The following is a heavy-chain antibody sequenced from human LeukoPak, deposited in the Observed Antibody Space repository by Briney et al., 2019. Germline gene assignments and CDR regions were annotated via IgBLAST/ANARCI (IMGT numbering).Heavy chain of an antibody. CDR2: IYYSGST. V-gene: IGHV4-39*07. CDR1: GFTFSSYS. D-gene: IGHD3-16*01. Sequence: GSLRLSCAASGFTFSSYSMNWVRQAPGKGLEWIGSIYYSGSTYYNPSLKSRVTISVDTSKNQFSLKLSSVTAADTAVYYCARETSQKGAHYMDVWGKGTTVTISS. CDR3: ARETSQKGAHYMDV. J-gene: IGHJ6*03.